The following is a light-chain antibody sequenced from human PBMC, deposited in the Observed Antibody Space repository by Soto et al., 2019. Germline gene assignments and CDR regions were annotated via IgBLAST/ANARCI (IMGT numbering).Light chain of an antibody. CDR3: QSYDSSLSGSV. Sequence: QAVVTQPPSVSGAPGQRVTLSCTGSSSNIGAPYDVHWYQQLPGTAPKFLIYGNSNRPSGVPDRFSGSKSGTSASLAITGLQAEDEADYYCQSYDSSLSGSVFGGGTKLTVL. CDR1: SSNIGAPYD. J-gene: IGLJ3*02. CDR2: GNS. V-gene: IGLV1-40*01.